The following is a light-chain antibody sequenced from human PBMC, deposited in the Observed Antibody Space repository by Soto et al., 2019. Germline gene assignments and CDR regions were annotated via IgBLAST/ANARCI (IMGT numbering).Light chain of an antibody. J-gene: IGKJ4*01. Sequence: DIQMTQSPSSVSASVGDRVTITCRASQGISSWLAWYQQKPGKAPNLLIYAASTVQSGVPSRFSGSGSGTDYTLLISSLQAGDLVTYYCQQAGPFPHTFGGGTKVESK. CDR1: QGISSW. CDR2: AAS. V-gene: IGKV1-12*01. CDR3: QQAGPFPHT.